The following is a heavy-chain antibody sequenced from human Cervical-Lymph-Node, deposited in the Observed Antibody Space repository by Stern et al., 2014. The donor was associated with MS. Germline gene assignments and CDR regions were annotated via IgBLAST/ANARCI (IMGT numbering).Heavy chain of an antibody. J-gene: IGHJ5*02. Sequence: VQLVQSGAEVKKPGSSVKVSCKASGGTFSSYAISWVRQAPGQGLEWMGGIIPIFGTANYAQKFQGRVTITADKSTSTAYMELSSLRSEDTAVYYCARGRSPALYYYDPLNWFDPWGQGTLVTVSS. V-gene: IGHV1-69*06. CDR1: GGTFSSYA. CDR3: ARGRSPALYYYDPLNWFDP. CDR2: IIPIFGTA. D-gene: IGHD3-22*01.